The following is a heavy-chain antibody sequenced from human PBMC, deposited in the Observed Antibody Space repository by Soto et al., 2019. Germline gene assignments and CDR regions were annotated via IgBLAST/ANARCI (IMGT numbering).Heavy chain of an antibody. V-gene: IGHV4-59*01. CDR1: GGSISSYY. CDR3: ARRRVQRGSSSWYFDY. J-gene: IGHJ4*02. CDR2: IYYSGST. D-gene: IGHD6-13*01. Sequence: TSETLSLTCTVSGGSISSYYWSWIRQPPGKGLEWIGYIYYSGSTNYNPSLKSRVTISVDTSKNQFSLKLSSVTAADTAVYYCARRRVQRGSSSWYFDYWGQGTLVTVSS.